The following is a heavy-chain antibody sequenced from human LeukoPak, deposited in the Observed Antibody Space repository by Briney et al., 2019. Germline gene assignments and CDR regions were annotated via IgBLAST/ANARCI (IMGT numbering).Heavy chain of an antibody. V-gene: IGHV4-59*01. CDR1: GDSISNYY. Sequence: SETLSLTCTVSGDSISNYYWTWIRQPPGKGLEWIGYIYYSGSTNYNPSLKSRVTISIDTSKNQFSLKLSSVTAADTAVYYCARDRGTWNDDGFDYWGQGTLVTVSS. CDR2: IYYSGST. CDR3: ARDRGTWNDDGFDY. J-gene: IGHJ4*02. D-gene: IGHD1-1*01.